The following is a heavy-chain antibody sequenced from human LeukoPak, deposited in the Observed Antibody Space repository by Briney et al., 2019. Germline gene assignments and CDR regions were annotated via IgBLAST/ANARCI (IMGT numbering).Heavy chain of an antibody. Sequence: XLSLTCTVSGGSISSGSYDWGWIRQPAGKGLEWIVRIYTSGSTNYNPSLKSRITISVDKTKNAFSLKLTSVTAADTAVYYCARQYRPDPFDYYYGMDVWGQGTTVTVSS. J-gene: IGHJ6*02. D-gene: IGHD1-14*01. V-gene: IGHV4-61*02. CDR3: ARQYRPDPFDYYYGMDV. CDR2: IYTSGST. CDR1: GGSISSGSYD.